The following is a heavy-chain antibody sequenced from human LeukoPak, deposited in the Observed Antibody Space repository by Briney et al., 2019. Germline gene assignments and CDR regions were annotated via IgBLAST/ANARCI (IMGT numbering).Heavy chain of an antibody. Sequence: GGSLRLSCAAYGFSFNTCAMSWVRQAPGKGLEWVSTISGGGRSTDYADSVKGQFTISRDNSKNTLYLQMNSLRAEDTAVYYCARERYFDYWGQGTLVTVSS. CDR2: ISGGGRST. CDR1: GFSFNTCA. V-gene: IGHV3-23*01. CDR3: ARERYFDY. J-gene: IGHJ4*02.